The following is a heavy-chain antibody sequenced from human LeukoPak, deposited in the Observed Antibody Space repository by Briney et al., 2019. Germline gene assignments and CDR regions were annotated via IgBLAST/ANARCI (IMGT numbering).Heavy chain of an antibody. CDR2: IYYSGST. D-gene: IGHD2-2*01. Sequence: PSETLSLTCTVSGGSISSGGYYWSWIRQHPGKGLEWIGYIYYSGSTYYNPSLKSRVTISVDTSKNQFSLKLSSVTAADTAVYYCARGVVVPAAISGVSFDYWGQGTLVTVSS. CDR3: ARGVVVPAAISGVSFDY. V-gene: IGHV4-31*03. CDR1: GGSISSGGYY. J-gene: IGHJ4*02.